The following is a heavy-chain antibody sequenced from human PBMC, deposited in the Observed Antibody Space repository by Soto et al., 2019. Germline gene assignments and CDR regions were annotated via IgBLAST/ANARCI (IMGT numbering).Heavy chain of an antibody. CDR1: GFMFSNHG. CDR2: IWSDGNNR. Sequence: QVQLVESGGGVVQPGRSLRLSCAASGFMFSNHGMHWVRQAPGKGLEWVAVIWSDGNNRYYADSVKGRFPISRDNSKTTVYLQMNSLRAEDTAVYYCVRGDNWNDEASDYWGQGTLVTVSS. CDR3: VRGDNWNDEASDY. D-gene: IGHD1-1*01. V-gene: IGHV3-33*01. J-gene: IGHJ4*02.